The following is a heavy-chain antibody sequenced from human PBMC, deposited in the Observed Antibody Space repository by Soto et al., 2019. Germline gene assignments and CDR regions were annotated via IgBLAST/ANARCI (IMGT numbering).Heavy chain of an antibody. J-gene: IGHJ5*02. Sequence: GGSLRLSCAASGFTFSSCWMSWVRQAPGKGLEWVANIKQDGSEKYYVDSVKGRFTISRDNSKNTLYLQMNSLRAEDTAVYYCAKAIAAAGTGGNWFDPWGQGTLVTVSS. CDR3: AKAIAAAGTGGNWFDP. D-gene: IGHD6-13*01. V-gene: IGHV3-7*03. CDR1: GFTFSSCW. CDR2: IKQDGSEK.